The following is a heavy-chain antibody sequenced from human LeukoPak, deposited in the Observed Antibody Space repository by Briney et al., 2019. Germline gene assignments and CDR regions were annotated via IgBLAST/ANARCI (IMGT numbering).Heavy chain of an antibody. D-gene: IGHD5-24*01. Sequence: PGGSLRLSCAASGFTFTTYGMTWVRQAPGKGLEWVSAISGSGGSTYYVDSVKGRFTISRDNSKNTLYLQMNSLRAEDTAVYYCAKSGYNRFDYWGQGTLVTVSS. CDR3: AKSGYNRFDY. V-gene: IGHV3-23*01. CDR2: ISGSGGST. J-gene: IGHJ4*02. CDR1: GFTFTTYG.